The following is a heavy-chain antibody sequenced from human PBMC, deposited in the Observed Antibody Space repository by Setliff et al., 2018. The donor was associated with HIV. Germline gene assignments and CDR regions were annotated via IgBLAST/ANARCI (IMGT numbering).Heavy chain of an antibody. Sequence: SETLSLTCAVSGGSFSAYYWGWIRQPPGKGLEWIGEINHSGSTNYNPSLKSRVTISVDTSKNQFSMKLRSVTAADTAVYYCATSGYSYAFDIWGQGTMVTVSS. V-gene: IGHV4-34*01. CDR3: ATSGYSYAFDI. J-gene: IGHJ3*02. CDR2: INHSGST. D-gene: IGHD5-18*01. CDR1: GGSFSAYY.